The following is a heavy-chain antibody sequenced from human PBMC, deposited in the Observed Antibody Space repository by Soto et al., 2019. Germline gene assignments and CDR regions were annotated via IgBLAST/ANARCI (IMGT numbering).Heavy chain of an antibody. CDR1: GYTFTSYG. Sequence: QVQLVKSGAEVKKPGASVKVSCKASGYTFTSYGISWVRQAPGQGLEWMGWVNTYNGNTNYAQKLQGRVTITTDTSTSAAYMELMSLRSDDTAVYYCARDNMGVVAATSIFGCLGQRPLVNVSS. D-gene: IGHD2-15*01. CDR2: VNTYNGNT. V-gene: IGHV1-18*01. CDR3: ARDNMGVVAATSIFGC. J-gene: IGHJ4*02.